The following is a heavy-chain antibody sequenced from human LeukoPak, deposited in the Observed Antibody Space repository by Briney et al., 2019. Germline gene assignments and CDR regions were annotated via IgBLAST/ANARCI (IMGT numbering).Heavy chain of an antibody. CDR1: GGSISTGVYY. J-gene: IGHJ2*01. V-gene: IGHV4-31*03. D-gene: IGHD3-3*01. Sequence: SETLSLTCTASGGSISTGVYYWSWIRQHPGKGLEWIGYNTYYNPSLKSRVTISVGTSKSQFSLKLTSVTAADTAVYYCARAILTPSGFVWHFDLWGRGTLVTVSS. CDR2: NT. CDR3: ARAILTPSGFVWHFDL.